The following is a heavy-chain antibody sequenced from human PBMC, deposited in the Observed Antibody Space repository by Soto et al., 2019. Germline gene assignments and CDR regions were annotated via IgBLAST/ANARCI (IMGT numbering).Heavy chain of an antibody. CDR2: IWYDGSNK. CDR1: GFTFSSYG. Sequence: GSLRLSCVASGFTFSSYGMHWVRQAPGKGLGWVAVIWYDGSNKYYADSVKGRFTISRDNSKNTLYLQMNSLRAEDTAVYYCARDQALYNWFDPWGQGTLVTVSS. CDR3: ARDQALYNWFDP. V-gene: IGHV3-33*01. J-gene: IGHJ5*02.